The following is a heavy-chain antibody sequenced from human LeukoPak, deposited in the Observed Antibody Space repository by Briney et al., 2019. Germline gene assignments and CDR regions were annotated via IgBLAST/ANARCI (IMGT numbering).Heavy chain of an antibody. CDR1: SGAITGYY. J-gene: IGHJ4*02. Sequence: SETLSLTCTVSSGAITGYYWNWIRQPPGKGLEWIGYIYHSGSTYYNPSLKSRVTISVDTSKNQFSLKLSSVTAADTAVYYCARDSRYDFWSGYLDYWGQGTLVTVSS. CDR2: IYHSGST. V-gene: IGHV4-59*12. D-gene: IGHD3-3*01. CDR3: ARDSRYDFWSGYLDY.